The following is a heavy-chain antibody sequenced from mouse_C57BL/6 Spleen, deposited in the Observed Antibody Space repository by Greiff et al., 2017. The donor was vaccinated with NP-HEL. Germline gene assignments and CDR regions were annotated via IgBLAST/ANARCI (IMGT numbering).Heavy chain of an antibody. CDR3: ARAGDGYLAWFAY. J-gene: IGHJ3*01. Sequence: QVQLKQPGAELVMPGASVKLSCKASGYTFTSYWMHWVKQRPGQGLEWIGEIDPSDSYTNYNQKFKGKSTLTVDKSSSTAYMQLSSLTSEDSAVDYCARAGDGYLAWFAYWGQGTLVTVSA. D-gene: IGHD2-3*01. CDR2: IDPSDSYT. CDR1: GYTFTSYW. V-gene: IGHV1-69*01.